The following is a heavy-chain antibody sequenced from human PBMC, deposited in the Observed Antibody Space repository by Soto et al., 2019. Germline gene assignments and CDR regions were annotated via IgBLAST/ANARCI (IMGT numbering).Heavy chain of an antibody. Sequence: SVEGSCHSSGYTFPSYYMHWVRQAPGQGLEWMGWINPNSGGTNYAQKFQGRVTMTRDTSISTAYMELSRLRSDDTAVYYCARYFGDNPFDYWGQGPLVTVS. CDR3: ARYFGDNPFDY. CDR2: INPNSGGT. D-gene: IGHD4-17*01. J-gene: IGHJ4*02. CDR1: GYTFPSYY. V-gene: IGHV1-2*02.